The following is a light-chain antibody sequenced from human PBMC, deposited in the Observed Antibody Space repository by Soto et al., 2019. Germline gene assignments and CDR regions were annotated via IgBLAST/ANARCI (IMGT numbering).Light chain of an antibody. CDR2: GAS. J-gene: IGKJ2*01. Sequence: EIVMTQSPATLSVSPGERATLSCRASESISSNLAWYQQKPGQTPRPLIYGASTRATDIPARFSGSGSGTEFTLTISSLQSEDFAVYYCQQYNSWPPMYTFGQGTKLEIK. CDR1: ESISSN. CDR3: QQYNSWPPMYT. V-gene: IGKV3-15*01.